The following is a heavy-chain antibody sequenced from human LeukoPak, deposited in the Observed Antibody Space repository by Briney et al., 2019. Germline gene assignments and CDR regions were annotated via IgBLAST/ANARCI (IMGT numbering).Heavy chain of an antibody. V-gene: IGHV4-39*07. D-gene: IGHD1-7*01. CDR3: ARDPGHGITGATYFDY. CDR2: IYYSGST. J-gene: IGHJ4*02. Sequence: SETLSLTCTVSGGSISSSSYYWGWIRQPPGKGLEWIGSIYYSGSTYYNPSLTSRVTISVDTSKNQFSLKLSSVTAADTAVYYCARDPGHGITGATYFDYWGQGTLVTVSS. CDR1: GGSISSSSYY.